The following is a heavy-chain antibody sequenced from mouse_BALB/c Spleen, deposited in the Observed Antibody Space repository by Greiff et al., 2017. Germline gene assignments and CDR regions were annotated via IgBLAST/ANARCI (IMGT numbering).Heavy chain of an antibody. D-gene: IGHD2-14*01. Sequence: QVQLQQSGAELVKPGASVKLSCKASGYTFTSYYMYWVKQRPGQGLEWIGAINPSNGGTNFNEKFKSKATLTVDKSSSTAYMQLSSLTSEDSAVYYCTRGGYRYDDAMDYWGQGTSVTVSS. V-gene: IGHV1S81*02. J-gene: IGHJ4*01. CDR2: INPSNGGT. CDR3: TRGGYRYDDAMDY. CDR1: GYTFTSYY.